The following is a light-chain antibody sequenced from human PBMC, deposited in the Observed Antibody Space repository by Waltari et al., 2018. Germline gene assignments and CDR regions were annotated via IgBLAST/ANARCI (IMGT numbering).Light chain of an antibody. CDR3: RHYVSFPGT. J-gene: IGKJ1*01. CDR2: GAS. Sequence: SWRASQSISRSFAWYQQKPGQAPKRLIYGASTRATGIPDRFTGNGSETDFNLSISWQEPEDFAIYGGRHYVSFPGTFGHATTVDI. CDR1: QSISRS. V-gene: IGKV3-20*01.